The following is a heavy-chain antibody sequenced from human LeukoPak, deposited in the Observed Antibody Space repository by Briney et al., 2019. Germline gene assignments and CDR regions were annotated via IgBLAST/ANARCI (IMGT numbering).Heavy chain of an antibody. Sequence: SETLSLTCSVSGGSISSYYWSWIRQPPGKGLEWIGYIYYSGGTNYNPSLKSRVTISVDTSKNQFSLKLSSVTAADTAVYYCASTSLYSSSWYFGYWGQGTLVTVSS. D-gene: IGHD6-13*01. V-gene: IGHV4-59*08. J-gene: IGHJ4*02. CDR2: IYYSGGT. CDR3: ASTSLYSSSWYFGY. CDR1: GGSISSYY.